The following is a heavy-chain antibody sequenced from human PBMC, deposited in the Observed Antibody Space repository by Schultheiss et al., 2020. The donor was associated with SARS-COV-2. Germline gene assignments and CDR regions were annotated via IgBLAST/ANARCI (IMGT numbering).Heavy chain of an antibody. CDR3: ARDIWGSPPDAFDI. CDR1: GFTVSSNY. V-gene: IGHV3-33*08. J-gene: IGHJ3*02. Sequence: GGSLRLSCAASGFTVSSNYMSWVRQAPGKGLEWVAVIWYDGSNKYYADSVKGRFTISRDNSKNTLYLQMNSLRAEDTAVYYCARDIWGSPPDAFDIWGQGTMVTVSS. D-gene: IGHD3-16*01. CDR2: IWYDGSNK.